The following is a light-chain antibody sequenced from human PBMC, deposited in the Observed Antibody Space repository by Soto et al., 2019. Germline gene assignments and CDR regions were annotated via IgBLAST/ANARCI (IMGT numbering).Light chain of an antibody. CDR2: EVS. Sequence: QSALTQPASVSGSPGQSITISCTGTTSDIGAYDYVSWYQQHPGKAPKLILYEVSNRPSGVSYRLSGSKSGSTASLPISGLQPDDEADDYCSSYTSSSPPLYVFGTGTKVTVL. CDR1: TSDIGAYDY. CDR3: SSYTSSSPPLYV. J-gene: IGLJ1*01. V-gene: IGLV2-14*01.